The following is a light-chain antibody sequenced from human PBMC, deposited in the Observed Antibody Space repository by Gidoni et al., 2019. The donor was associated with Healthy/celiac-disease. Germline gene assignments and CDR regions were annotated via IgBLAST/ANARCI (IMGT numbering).Light chain of an antibody. CDR2: DVS. CDR1: SSDVGGYKY. J-gene: IGLJ2*01. Sequence: QSALTQHASVSGSPGQSNTISCTGTSSDVGGYKYVSWYQQHPGKAPKLMIYDVSNRPSGVSNRFSGSKSGNTASLTISGLQAEDEADYYCSSYTSCSTLVFGGGTKLTVL. V-gene: IGLV2-14*01. CDR3: SSYTSCSTLV.